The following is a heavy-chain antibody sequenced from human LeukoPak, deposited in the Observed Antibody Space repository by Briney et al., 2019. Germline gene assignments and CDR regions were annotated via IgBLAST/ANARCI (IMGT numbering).Heavy chain of an antibody. CDR3: ARGRRISSWPLQYYYYYYMDV. CDR1: GGSFSGYY. D-gene: IGHD6-13*01. CDR2: INHSGST. Sequence: SETLSLTCAVYGGSFSGYYWSWIRQPPGKGLEWIGEINHSGSTNYNPSLKSRVTISVDTSKNQFSLKLSSVTAADTAVYYCARGRRISSWPLQYYYYYYMDVWGKGTTVTVSS. V-gene: IGHV4-34*01. J-gene: IGHJ6*03.